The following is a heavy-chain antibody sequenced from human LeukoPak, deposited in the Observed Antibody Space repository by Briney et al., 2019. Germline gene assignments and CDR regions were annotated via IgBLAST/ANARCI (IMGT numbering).Heavy chain of an antibody. CDR2: ISAYNGNT. V-gene: IGHV1-18*01. J-gene: IGHJ6*02. CDR1: GYTFTSYG. CDR3: ARFYCSSTSCSDYYYYGMDV. Sequence: ASVKVSCKASGYTFTSYGISWVRQAPGQGLEWMGWISAYNGNTNYAQKLQGRVTMTTDTSTSTAYMELRSLRSDDTAVYYCARFYCSSTSCSDYYYYGMDVWGQGTTVTVSS. D-gene: IGHD2-2*01.